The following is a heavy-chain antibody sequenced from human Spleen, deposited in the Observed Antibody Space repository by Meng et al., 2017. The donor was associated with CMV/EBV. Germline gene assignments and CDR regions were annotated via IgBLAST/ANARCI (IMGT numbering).Heavy chain of an antibody. V-gene: IGHV4-34*01. CDR1: GGSFSGYY. J-gene: IGHJ4*02. Sequence: SETLSLTCAVYGGSFSGYYWSWIRQPPGKGLEWIGEINHSGSTNYNPSLKSRVTISVDTSKNQFSLKLSSVTAADTAVYYCARGLRSETTFDYWGQGTLVTVSS. CDR2: INHSGST. D-gene: IGHD1/OR15-1a*01. CDR3: ARGLRSETTFDY.